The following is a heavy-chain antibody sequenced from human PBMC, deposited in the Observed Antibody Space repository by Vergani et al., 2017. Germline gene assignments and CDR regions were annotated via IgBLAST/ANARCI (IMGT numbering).Heavy chain of an antibody. J-gene: IGHJ4*02. D-gene: IGHD2-15*01. CDR2: INPNSGGT. Sequence: QVQLVQSGAEVMKPGASVKVSCKASGYTFTGYYMHWVRQPPGQGLEWMGWINPNSGGTNYAQQFLGSVTMTRATSISTAYMELSRLRSDDTAVCYWAGKGTSGGSCYCCECDLDYGGQGTLGTVSS. V-gene: IGHV1-2*02. CDR3: AGKGTSGGSCYCCECDLDY. CDR1: GYTFTGYY.